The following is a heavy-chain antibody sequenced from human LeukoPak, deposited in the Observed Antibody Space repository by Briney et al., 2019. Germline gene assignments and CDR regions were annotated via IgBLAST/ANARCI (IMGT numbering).Heavy chain of an antibody. D-gene: IGHD6-19*01. CDR1: TGSISAFY. CDR3: ARDRSGWIDF. Sequence: SETLSLTCTVSTGSISAFYWSWIRQSPGKTLEWIGYIYHSGSTNYNPSLESRVSISVDKSKNHFSLKMNSVTAADTAVYYRARDRSGWIDFWGQGTLVTVSS. V-gene: IGHV4-59*01. CDR2: IYHSGST. J-gene: IGHJ4*02.